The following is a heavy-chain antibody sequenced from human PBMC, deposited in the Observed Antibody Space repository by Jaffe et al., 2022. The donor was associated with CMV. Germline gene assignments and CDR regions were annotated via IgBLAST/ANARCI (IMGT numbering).Heavy chain of an antibody. CDR3: ARVLERGSSSTEHYYYYYYMDV. J-gene: IGHJ6*03. CDR2: ISAYNGNT. Sequence: QVQLVQSGAEVKKPGASVKVSCKASGYTFTSYGISWVRQAPGQGLEWMGWISAYNGNTNYAQKLQGRVTMTTDTSTSTAYMELRSLRSDDTAVYYCARVLERGSSSTEHYYYYYYMDVWGKGTTVTVSS. D-gene: IGHD4-17*01. CDR1: GYTFTSYG. V-gene: IGHV1-18*04.